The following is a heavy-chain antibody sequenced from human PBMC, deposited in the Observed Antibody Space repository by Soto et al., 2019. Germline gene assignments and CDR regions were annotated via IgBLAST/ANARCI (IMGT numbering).Heavy chain of an antibody. J-gene: IGHJ3*01. V-gene: IGHV1-69*01. CDR1: GDTFNSYG. D-gene: IGHD6-13*01. CDR3: ARDLADVHLWDAFDV. CDR2: IVPMFGTT. Sequence: QVQLVQSGPELKKPGSSVKVSCKAPGDTFNSYGISWVRQAPGQGLEWMGGIVPMFGTTNLTLKFEDRVTITADELTTTVYMEIRGLTSEDTAVYYCARDLADVHLWDAFDVWGHGTRVTVSS.